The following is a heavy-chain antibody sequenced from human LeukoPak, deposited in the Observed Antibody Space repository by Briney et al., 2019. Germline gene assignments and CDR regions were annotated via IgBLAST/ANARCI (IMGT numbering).Heavy chain of an antibody. CDR2: IYYTGST. J-gene: IGHJ4*02. V-gene: IGHV4-59*12. CDR3: ASERDGYNYDY. Sequence: SETLSLTCTVSGGSISTFYWSWIRQPPGKGLEWIGHIYYTGSTNYNPSLKSRVTISVDTSKNQFSLKLSSVTAADTAVYYCASERDGYNYDYWGQGTLVTVSS. CDR1: GGSISTFY. D-gene: IGHD5-12*01.